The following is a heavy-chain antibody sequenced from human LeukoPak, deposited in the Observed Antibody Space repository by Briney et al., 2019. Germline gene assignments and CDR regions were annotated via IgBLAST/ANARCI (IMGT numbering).Heavy chain of an antibody. CDR3: ARPLYGSGSYYFDY. CDR2: TNSDGSST. Sequence: GGSLRISCAASGFAFSSYAMSWVRQAPGKGLVWVSRTNSDGSSTSYADSVKGRFTISRDNAKNTLYLQMSSLRAEDTSVYYCARPLYGSGSYYFDYWGQGTLVTVSS. CDR1: GFAFSSYA. J-gene: IGHJ4*02. D-gene: IGHD3-3*01. V-gene: IGHV3-74*01.